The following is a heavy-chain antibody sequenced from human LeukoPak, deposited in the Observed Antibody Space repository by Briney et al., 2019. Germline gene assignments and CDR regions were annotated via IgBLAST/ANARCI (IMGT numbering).Heavy chain of an antibody. CDR2: INHDGSST. J-gene: IGHJ4*02. CDR1: GFTFSTFW. Sequence: PGGSLRLSCATSGFTFSTFWMHWVRQAPGKGLVCVSRINHDGSSTNYADSVKGRFTISRDNAKNSLYLQMNSLRAEDTAVYYCARDSPDAQWLVLYWGQGTLVTVSS. V-gene: IGHV3-74*01. CDR3: ARDSPDAQWLVLY. D-gene: IGHD6-19*01.